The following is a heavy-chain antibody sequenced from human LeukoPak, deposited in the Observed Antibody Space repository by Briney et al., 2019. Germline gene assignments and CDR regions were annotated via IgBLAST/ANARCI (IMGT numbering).Heavy chain of an antibody. V-gene: IGHV1-46*01. Sequence: ASVKVSCKASGYTFTSYYMHWVRQAPGQGLEWMGIINPSGGSTSYAQKFQGRVTMTRDTSTSTVYMELSSLGSEDTAVYYCAREPSYYYDSSGFSGAFDIWGQGTMVTVSS. J-gene: IGHJ3*02. CDR1: GYTFTSYY. D-gene: IGHD3-22*01. CDR3: AREPSYYYDSSGFSGAFDI. CDR2: INPSGGST.